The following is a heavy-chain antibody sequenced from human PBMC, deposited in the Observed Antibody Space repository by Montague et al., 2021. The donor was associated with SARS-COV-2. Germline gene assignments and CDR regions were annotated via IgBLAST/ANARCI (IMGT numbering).Heavy chain of an antibody. CDR2: ISGSGGST. CDR3: AKDPHYDVWSGFCFDY. D-gene: IGHD3-3*01. V-gene: IGHV3-23*01. J-gene: IGHJ4*02. Sequence: SLRLSCAVSGFTFSSYAMSWVRQAPGKGLEWVATISGSGGSTYYADSXKGRFTISRDNSKNTLYLQMNSLRAEDTAVYYCAKDPHYDVWSGFCFDYWGQGTLVTVSS. CDR1: GFTFSSYA.